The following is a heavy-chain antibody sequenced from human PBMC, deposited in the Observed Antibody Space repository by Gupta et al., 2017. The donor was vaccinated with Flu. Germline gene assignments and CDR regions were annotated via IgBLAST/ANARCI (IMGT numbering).Heavy chain of an antibody. J-gene: IGHJ2*01. D-gene: IGHD1-26*01. CDR3: AKRGWESRLGDYYYFDL. Sequence: QEQLVESGGGVVQPGKSLRLSCEASGFTFSRFGMHWVRQAPGKGLEWVAVISYDGSDKYYADSGKGRFIISRDNYKKTVNLEMNDLRDDDTAVYYCAKRGWESRLGDYYYFDLWGRGTLVTVSS. CDR2: ISYDGSDK. CDR1: GFTFSRFG. V-gene: IGHV3-30*18.